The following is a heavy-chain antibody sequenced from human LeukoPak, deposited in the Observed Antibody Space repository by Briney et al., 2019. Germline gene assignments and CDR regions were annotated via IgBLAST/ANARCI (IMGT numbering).Heavy chain of an antibody. CDR3: ARYGSGSYFYYFDY. V-gene: IGHV4-30-4*01. CDR1: GCSISSCDYY. CDR2: IYYSGST. Sequence: SQTLSLTCTVSGCSISSCDYYWIWITPPPGKGLEWIGNIYYSGSTYYNPSLKSRVIISVDTSKNQFSLKLSSVTAADTAVYYCARYGSGSYFYYFDYWGQGTLVTVSS. D-gene: IGHD3-10*01. J-gene: IGHJ4*02.